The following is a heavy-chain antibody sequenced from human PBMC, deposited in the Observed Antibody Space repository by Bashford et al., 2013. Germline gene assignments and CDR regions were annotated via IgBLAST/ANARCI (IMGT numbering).Heavy chain of an antibody. J-gene: IGHJ4*02. CDR3: ARGLSDYPDY. D-gene: IGHD1-26*01. Sequence: ASVKVSCKASGYTFTDYYMHWVRQAPGQGLEWMGWINPNPNSGATKYAEMFQGRVTMTRDTSISTAYMELSSLRSDDTAVYFXARGLSDYPDYWGQGTLVTVSS. CDR1: GYTFTDYY. V-gene: IGHV1-2*02. CDR2: INPNPNSGAT.